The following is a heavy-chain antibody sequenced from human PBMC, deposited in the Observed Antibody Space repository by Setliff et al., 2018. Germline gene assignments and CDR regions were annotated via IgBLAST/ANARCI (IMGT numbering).Heavy chain of an antibody. CDR1: GGSISSHY. V-gene: IGHV4-59*11. CDR3: ARERYDSRSWYFDL. D-gene: IGHD3-22*01. CDR2: IYYSGST. J-gene: IGHJ2*01. Sequence: SETLSLTCTVSGGSISSHYWSWIRQPPGKGLEWIGSIYYSGSTNYNPSLKSRVTISVDTSKNQFSLKLSSVTAADTAVYYCARERYDSRSWYFDLWGRGTLVTVSS.